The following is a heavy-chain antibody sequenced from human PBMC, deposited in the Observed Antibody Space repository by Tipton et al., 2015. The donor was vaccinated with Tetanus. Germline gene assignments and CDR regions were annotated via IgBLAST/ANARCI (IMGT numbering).Heavy chain of an antibody. Sequence: TLSLTCTLSGGSISSYYWSWVRQHPGKGLEWIGHIFYSGRTEYTPSLRGRVTISVDTSKNQFSLKLTSVTAADSAIYYCARDRKEQWLSQIRYGMDVWGQGTKVTVSS. CDR1: GGSISSYY. J-gene: IGHJ6*02. CDR3: ARDRKEQWLSQIRYGMDV. D-gene: IGHD6-19*01. CDR2: IFYSGRT. V-gene: IGHV4-31*03.